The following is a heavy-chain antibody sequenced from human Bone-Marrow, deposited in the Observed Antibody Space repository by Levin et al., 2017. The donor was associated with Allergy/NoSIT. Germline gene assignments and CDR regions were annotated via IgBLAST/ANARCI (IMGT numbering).Heavy chain of an antibody. J-gene: IGHJ4*02. Sequence: PGGSLRLSCAASGFDFSTYTMSWVRQAPGKGLEWVADISGSGGRTYYADSVKGRFTISRDGSSHTLYLQMNSLRAEDTAVYYCAKDLGAQEDYDYLTGLFESWGQGTLVTVSS. D-gene: IGHD3-9*01. CDR2: ISGSGGRT. CDR1: GFDFSTYT. CDR3: AKDLGAQEDYDYLTGLFES. V-gene: IGHV3-23*01.